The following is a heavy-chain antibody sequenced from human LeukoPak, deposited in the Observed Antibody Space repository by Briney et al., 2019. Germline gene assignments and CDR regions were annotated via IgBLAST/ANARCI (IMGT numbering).Heavy chain of an antibody. J-gene: IGHJ4*02. CDR1: GFTFCSYD. D-gene: IGHD4-17*01. CDR2: ISGSGDNT. Sequence: GVSLRLSCVASGFTFCSYDIKWLRQAPGRGLVWVSIISGSGDNTNYADSVKGRFTISRDNSKNTLYLQMSSLKSEDTAVYYCTSGYYGDYEIWGQGTLVTVSS. V-gene: IGHV3-23*01. CDR3: TSGYYGDYEI.